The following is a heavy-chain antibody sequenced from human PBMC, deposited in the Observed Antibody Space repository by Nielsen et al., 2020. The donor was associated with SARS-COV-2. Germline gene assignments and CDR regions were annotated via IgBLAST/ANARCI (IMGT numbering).Heavy chain of an antibody. D-gene: IGHD1-26*01. CDR2: VIIVFDTA. V-gene: IGHV1-69*13. CDR1: GGTFGSDA. J-gene: IGHJ4*02. Sequence: SVKVSCKASGGTFGSDAFSWVRQAPGHGLEWVGGVIIVFDTANYAQKFQDRATITADESTNTVYMELSSLRSEDTALYYCCGRRHKGTLEQRGQGTLVSVSS. CDR3: CGRRHKGTLEQ.